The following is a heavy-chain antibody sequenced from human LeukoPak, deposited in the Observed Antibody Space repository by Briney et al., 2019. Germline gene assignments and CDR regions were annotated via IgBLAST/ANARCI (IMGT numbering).Heavy chain of an antibody. V-gene: IGHV4-39*07. J-gene: IGHJ5*02. CDR1: GGSISSSSYY. CDR2: IYYSDT. CDR3: ARDPSPFYSGSYLGFDP. D-gene: IGHD1-26*01. Sequence: SETLSLTCTVSGGSISSSSYYWGWIRQPPGKGLEWIGSIYYSDTYYNASLKSRVTISVDTSKNQFSLKLSSVTAADTAVYYCARDPSPFYSGSYLGFDPWGQGTLVTVSS.